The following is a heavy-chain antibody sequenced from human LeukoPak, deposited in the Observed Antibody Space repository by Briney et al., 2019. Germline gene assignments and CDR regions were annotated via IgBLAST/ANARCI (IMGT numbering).Heavy chain of an antibody. CDR2: INPSGGST. D-gene: IGHD2-21*02. J-gene: IGHJ4*02. CDR3: ARLAGYCGGDCYSGLADY. V-gene: IGHV1-46*01. Sequence: ASVKVSCKAFGYTFTSYYMHWVRQAPGQGLEWMGIINPSGGSTSYAQKFQGRVTMTRDTSTSTVYMELSSLRSEDTAVYYCARLAGYCGGDCYSGLADYWGQGTLVTVSS. CDR1: GYTFTSYY.